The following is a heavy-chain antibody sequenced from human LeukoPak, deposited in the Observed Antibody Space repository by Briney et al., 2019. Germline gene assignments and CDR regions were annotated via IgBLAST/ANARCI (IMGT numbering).Heavy chain of an antibody. CDR1: GGSISSYY. Sequence: KPSETLSLTCTVSGGSISSYYWSWIRQPPGKGLEWIGYIYYSGSTNYNPSLKSRVTISVDTSKNQFSLKLSSVTAADTAVYYCARVLSYGDYDSWNYYYYMDVWGKGTTVTVSS. V-gene: IGHV4-59*01. CDR3: ARVLSYGDYDSWNYYYYMDV. J-gene: IGHJ6*03. CDR2: IYYSGST. D-gene: IGHD4-17*01.